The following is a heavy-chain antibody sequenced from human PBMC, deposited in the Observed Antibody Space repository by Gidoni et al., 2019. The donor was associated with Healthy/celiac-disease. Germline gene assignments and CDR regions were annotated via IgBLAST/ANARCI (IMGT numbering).Heavy chain of an antibody. CDR2: IKQDGSEK. Sequence: EVQLVESGGGLVQPGGSLRLSCAASGFTFSSYWMSWVRQAPGKGLEWVANIKQDGSEKYYVDSVKGRFTISRDNAKNSLYLQMNSLRAEDTAVYYCARVSSWYYYYMDVWGKGTTVTVSS. V-gene: IGHV3-7*03. D-gene: IGHD6-13*01. CDR3: ARVSSWYYYYMDV. J-gene: IGHJ6*03. CDR1: GFTFSSYW.